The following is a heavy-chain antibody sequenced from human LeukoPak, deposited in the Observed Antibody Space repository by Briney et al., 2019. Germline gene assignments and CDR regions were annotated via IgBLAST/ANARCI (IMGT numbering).Heavy chain of an antibody. D-gene: IGHD6-19*01. V-gene: IGHV3-23*01. CDR3: AKSTSSGWYYFDY. CDR1: GFTFSSYG. CDR2: ISGSGGST. Sequence: GGSLRLSCAASGFTFSSYGMSWVRQAPGKGLERVSAISGSGGSTYYADSVKGRFTISRDNSKNMLYLQMNSLRAEETAVYYCAKSTSSGWYYFDYWGQGTLVTVSS. J-gene: IGHJ4*02.